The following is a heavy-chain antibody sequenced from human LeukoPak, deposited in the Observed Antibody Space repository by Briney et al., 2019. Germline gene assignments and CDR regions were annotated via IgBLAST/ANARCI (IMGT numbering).Heavy chain of an antibody. V-gene: IGHV3-13*01. J-gene: IGHJ3*02. Sequence: GGSLRLSCAASGFTFSSYDMHWVRQATGKGLEWVSAIGTAGDTYYPGSVKGRFTISRENAKNSLYLQMNSLRAGDTAVYYCARESYYDSKAKEGGAFDIWGQGTMVTVSS. CDR1: GFTFSSYD. CDR2: IGTAGDT. CDR3: ARESYYDSKAKEGGAFDI. D-gene: IGHD3-22*01.